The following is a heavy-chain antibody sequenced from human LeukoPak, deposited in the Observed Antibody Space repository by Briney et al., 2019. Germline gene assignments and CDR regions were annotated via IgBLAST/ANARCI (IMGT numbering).Heavy chain of an antibody. CDR1: EFTFSTYS. V-gene: IGHV3-21*01. CDR2: ISSGSTYI. Sequence: GGSLRLSCAASEFTFSTYSMNWVRQAPGKGLEWVSSISSGSTYIYYADSVKGRFTISRDNAKNSLYLRMNSLRAEDTAVYYCARDASSGWYIWGQGTLVTVSS. J-gene: IGHJ4*02. D-gene: IGHD6-19*01. CDR3: ARDASSGWYI.